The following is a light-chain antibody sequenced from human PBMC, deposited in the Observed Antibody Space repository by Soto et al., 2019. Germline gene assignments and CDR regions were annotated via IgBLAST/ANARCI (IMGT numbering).Light chain of an antibody. Sequence: VLTQSPATLSLSAGERATLSCRASRSVTNTYLSWYQHKPGQAPRLLLYATSTRAAAIPARFSGSGSGTDFTLTIDTLEPEDVAVYYCQNYGDSPTFGRGTKVDIK. CDR1: RSVTNTY. CDR3: QNYGDSPT. CDR2: ATS. J-gene: IGKJ1*01. V-gene: IGKV3-20*01.